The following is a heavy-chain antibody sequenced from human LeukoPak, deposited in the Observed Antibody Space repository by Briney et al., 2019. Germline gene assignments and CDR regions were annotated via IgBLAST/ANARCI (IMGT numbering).Heavy chain of an antibody. CDR3: ARGGRRDDAFDI. Sequence: SSVKVSCKASGSTFRSYAISWVRQAPGQGLEWMGGIIPIFGTANYAQKFQGSVTITTDESTSTAYMELSSLRSEDTAVYYCARGGRRDDAFDIWGQGTMVTVSS. J-gene: IGHJ3*02. CDR1: GSTFRSYA. CDR2: IIPIFGTA. V-gene: IGHV1-69*05. D-gene: IGHD3-10*01.